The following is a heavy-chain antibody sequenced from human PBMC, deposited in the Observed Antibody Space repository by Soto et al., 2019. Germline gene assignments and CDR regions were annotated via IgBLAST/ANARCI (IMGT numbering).Heavy chain of an antibody. CDR3: ARDRAIFGVVIPHYNWFDP. D-gene: IGHD3-3*01. CDR2: IWYDGSNK. CDR1: GFTFSSYG. Sequence: QVQLVESGGGVVQPGRSLRLSYAASGFTFSSYGMHWVRQAPGKGLEWVAVIWYDGSNKYYADSVKGRFTISRDNSKNTLYLQMNSLRAEDTAVYYCARDRAIFGVVIPHYNWFDPWGQGTLVTVSS. V-gene: IGHV3-33*01. J-gene: IGHJ5*02.